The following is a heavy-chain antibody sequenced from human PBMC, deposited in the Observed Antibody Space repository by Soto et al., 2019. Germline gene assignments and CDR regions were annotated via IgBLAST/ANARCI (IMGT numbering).Heavy chain of an antibody. CDR3: TRDTGDTWFDP. Sequence: GSLRLSCEGSGFIFSSYWMHWVRQAPGKGLAWVSRINSDGSSTSYADSVKGRFTISRDNAKNALYLQVNSLRAEDTAVYYCTRDTGDTWFDPWGQGTLVTVSS. CDR1: GFIFSSYW. D-gene: IGHD7-27*01. V-gene: IGHV3-74*01. J-gene: IGHJ5*02. CDR2: INSDGSST.